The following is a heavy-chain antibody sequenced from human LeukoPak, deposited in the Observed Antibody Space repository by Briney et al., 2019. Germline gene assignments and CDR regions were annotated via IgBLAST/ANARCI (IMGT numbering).Heavy chain of an antibody. Sequence: GESLHISCSGSGYTFSNYWIAWVRPMPGKGLEWMGIIYPGDSDTTYSPSFQGQVTISVDKSINTTYLQWKSLKASDSAMYYCARQGIAVAGTLWLDPWGQGTLVTVSS. D-gene: IGHD6-19*01. CDR1: GYTFSNYW. V-gene: IGHV5-51*01. CDR2: IYPGDSDT. CDR3: ARQGIAVAGTLWLDP. J-gene: IGHJ5*02.